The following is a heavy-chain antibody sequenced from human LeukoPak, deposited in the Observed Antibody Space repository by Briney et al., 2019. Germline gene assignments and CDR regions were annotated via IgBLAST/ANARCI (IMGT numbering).Heavy chain of an antibody. J-gene: IGHJ4*02. CDR1: GFTFSRNG. CDR2: ISSSSYI. V-gene: IGHV3-21*01. D-gene: IGHD3-22*01. CDR3: ARDNRGTMIVVDPAPL. Sequence: GGSLRLSCAASGFTFSRNGMTWVRQAPGKGLEWVSSISSSSYIYYADSVKGRFTISRDNAKNSLYLQMNSLRAEDTAVYYCARDNRGTMIVVDPAPLWDQGTLVTVSS.